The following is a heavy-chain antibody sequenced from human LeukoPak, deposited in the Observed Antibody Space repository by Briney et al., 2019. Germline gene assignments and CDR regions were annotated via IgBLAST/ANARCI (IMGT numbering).Heavy chain of an antibody. D-gene: IGHD3-16*01. CDR2: INWNGGST. Sequence: GGSLRLSCAASGFTFDDHGMSCVRQVPGKGLEWVSGINWNGGSTAYADSVKGRFTISRDNAKNSLYLQMNSLRAEDTALYHCARGSGGATFAYFDSWGQGTLVTVSS. CDR3: ARGSGGATFAYFDS. V-gene: IGHV3-20*01. CDR1: GFTFDDHG. J-gene: IGHJ4*02.